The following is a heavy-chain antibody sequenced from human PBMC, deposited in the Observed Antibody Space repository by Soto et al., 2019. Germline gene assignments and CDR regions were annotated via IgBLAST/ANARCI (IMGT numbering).Heavy chain of an antibody. Sequence: QVRLQESGPGLLKPSETLSLTCSVSGASITTYYWSWFRQSPGKGLEWIGYIHASGTTKYNASLERXXTXSXXTSKTHFFLRLTSVTAADADVYYCARPTSWFGDILWGQGTLVTVTS. CDR2: IHASGTT. CDR3: ARPTSWFGDIL. V-gene: IGHV4-59*08. D-gene: IGHD3-10*01. J-gene: IGHJ4*02. CDR1: GASITTYY.